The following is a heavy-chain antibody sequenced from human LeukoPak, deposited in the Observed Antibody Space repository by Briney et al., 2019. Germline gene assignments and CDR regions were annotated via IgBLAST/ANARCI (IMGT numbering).Heavy chain of an antibody. CDR1: GGTFSSYA. J-gene: IGHJ4*02. V-gene: IGHV1-69*04. D-gene: IGHD4-23*01. CDR2: IIPIVGST. CDR3: ARHYGGLDDY. Sequence: SVKVSCKASGGTFSSYAISWVRQAPGQGPEWMGRIIPIVGSTNYAEKLQGRVTITADKSTSTVYMELSSLRSEDTAVYYCARHYGGLDDYWGQGTLIIVSS.